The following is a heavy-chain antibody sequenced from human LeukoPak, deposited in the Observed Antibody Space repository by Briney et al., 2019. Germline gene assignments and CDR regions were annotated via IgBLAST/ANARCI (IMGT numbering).Heavy chain of an antibody. CDR3: ARDERYDSSGYPFDY. Sequence: ASVKVSFEASGYTFTGYFVHWVRQAPGQGLEWMGWINPNSGGTNYAQKFQGRVTMTRDTSFSTAYMELRRLRSDDTAVYYCARDERYDSSGYPFDYWGQGTLVTVSS. D-gene: IGHD3-22*01. CDR2: INPNSGGT. J-gene: IGHJ4*02. CDR1: GYTFTGYF. V-gene: IGHV1-2*02.